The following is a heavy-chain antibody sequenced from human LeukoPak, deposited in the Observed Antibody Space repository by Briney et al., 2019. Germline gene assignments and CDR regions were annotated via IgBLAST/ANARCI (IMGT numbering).Heavy chain of an antibody. CDR3: AKVRSGSSSWADLDY. Sequence: GSSLRLSCAASGFTFSSYGMHWVRQAPGKGLEWVAVVSYDGSNKYYADSVKGRFTISRDNSKNTLYLQINSLRAEDTAVYYCAKVRSGSSSWADLDYWGQGTLVTVSS. CDR1: GFTFSSYG. J-gene: IGHJ4*02. V-gene: IGHV3-30*18. D-gene: IGHD6-13*01. CDR2: VSYDGSNK.